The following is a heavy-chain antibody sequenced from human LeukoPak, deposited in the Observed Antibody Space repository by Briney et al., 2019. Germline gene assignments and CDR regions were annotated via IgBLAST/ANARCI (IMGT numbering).Heavy chain of an antibody. J-gene: IGHJ5*02. CDR2: INHSGST. Sequence: SETLSLTCAVYGGSFSGYYWSWIRQPPGKELEWIGEINHSGSTNYNPSLKSRVTISVDTSKNQFSLKLSSVTAADAAVYYCARVMKRGIVVVPAARLNWFDPWGQGTLVTVSS. D-gene: IGHD2-2*01. CDR1: GGSFSGYY. CDR3: ARVMKRGIVVVPAARLNWFDP. V-gene: IGHV4-34*01.